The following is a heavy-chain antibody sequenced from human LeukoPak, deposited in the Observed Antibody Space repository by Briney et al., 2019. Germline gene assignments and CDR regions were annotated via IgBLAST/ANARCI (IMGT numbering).Heavy chain of an antibody. CDR2: ISGSGGST. J-gene: IGHJ4*02. CDR1: GFTFSTYA. Sequence: GGSLRLSCAASGFTFSTYAMNWVRQAPGKGLEWVSAISGSGGSTYYADSVKGRFTISRDNSKNTLYLQMNSLRAEDTAVYYCAKDRDGYNYLTYFDYWGQGTLVTVSS. V-gene: IGHV3-23*01. CDR3: AKDRDGYNYLTYFDY. D-gene: IGHD5-24*01.